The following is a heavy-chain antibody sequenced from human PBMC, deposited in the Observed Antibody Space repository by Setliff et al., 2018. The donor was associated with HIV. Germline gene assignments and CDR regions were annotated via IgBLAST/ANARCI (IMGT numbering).Heavy chain of an antibody. CDR2: IKYDGSEK. V-gene: IGHV3-7*03. D-gene: IGHD6-13*01. Sequence: TGGSLRLSCAASGFTFSSYWMSWVRQDPGKGLVWVANIKYDGSEKYYVGSVKGRFTISRDNSKNTLYLQMNSLRAEDTAVYYCAKDHATSSWFTAILDYWGQGALVTVSS. J-gene: IGHJ4*02. CDR3: AKDHATSSWFTAILDY. CDR1: GFTFSSYW.